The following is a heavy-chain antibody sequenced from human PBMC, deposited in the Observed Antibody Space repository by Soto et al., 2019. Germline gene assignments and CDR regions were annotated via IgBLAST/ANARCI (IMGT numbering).Heavy chain of an antibody. CDR2: ISYDGSNK. CDR1: GFTFSSYA. CDR3: ARDLYSYGYNYFDY. J-gene: IGHJ4*02. Sequence: LRLSCAASGFTFSSYAMHWVRQAPGKGLEWVAVISYDGSNKYYADSVKGRFTISRDNSKNTLYLQMNSLRAEDTAVYYCARDLYSYGYNYFDYWGQGTLVTVSS. V-gene: IGHV3-30-3*01. D-gene: IGHD5-18*01.